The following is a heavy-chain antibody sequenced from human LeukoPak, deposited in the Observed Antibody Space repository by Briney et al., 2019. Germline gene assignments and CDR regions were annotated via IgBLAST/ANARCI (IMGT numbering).Heavy chain of an antibody. V-gene: IGHV3-53*01. D-gene: IGHD6-19*01. CDR3: ARERAVAGPPCYYYYYMDV. CDR2: IYSSGST. Sequence: PGGSLRLSCAASGFTVSSNYMSWVRQAPGKGLEWVSDIYSSGSTYYAESVKGRFTISRDNSKNTRYLQMNSLRAEDTAVYYGARERAVAGPPCYYYYYMDVWGKGTTVTVSS. CDR1: GFTVSSNY. J-gene: IGHJ6*03.